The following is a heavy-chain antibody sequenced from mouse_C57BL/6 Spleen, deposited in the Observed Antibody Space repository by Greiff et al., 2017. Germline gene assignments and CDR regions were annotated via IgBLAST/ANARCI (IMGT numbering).Heavy chain of an antibody. CDR2: IRNKANGYTT. CDR3: ARNYGSILDY. D-gene: IGHD1-1*01. V-gene: IGHV7-3*01. Sequence: EVKLVESGGGLVQPGGSLSLSCAASGFTFTDYYMSWVRQPPGKALEWLGFIRNKANGYTTEYSASVKGRFTISRDNSQSILYLQMNALRAEDSATYYCARNYGSILDYWGQGTTLTVSS. J-gene: IGHJ2*01. CDR1: GFTFTDYY.